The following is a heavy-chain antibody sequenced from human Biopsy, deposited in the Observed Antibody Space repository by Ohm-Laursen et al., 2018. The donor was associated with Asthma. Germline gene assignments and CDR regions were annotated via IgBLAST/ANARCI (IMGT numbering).Heavy chain of an antibody. CDR1: GGSVSSGSYY. CDR2: ISYSGST. CDR3: ARVPTTLRFFDL. J-gene: IGHJ2*01. D-gene: IGHD2-15*01. V-gene: IGHV4-61*01. Sequence: SDTLSLTCIVSGGSVSSGSYYWSWIRQPPGKGLAWVSYISYSGSTDYNPSPKSRLTISMGTSKNQFSLKLSSVTAADTAVYYCARVPTTLRFFDLWGRGTLVTVSS.